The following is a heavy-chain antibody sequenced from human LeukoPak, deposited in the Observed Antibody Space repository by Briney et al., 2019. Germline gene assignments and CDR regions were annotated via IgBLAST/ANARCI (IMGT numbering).Heavy chain of an antibody. Sequence: GRSLRLSCAASGFTFDDYAMHWVRHAPGKGLEWVSGISWNSGSIGYADSVKGRFTISRDNAKNSLYLQMNSLRAEDTALYYCAKDRGYGSGSYYNGQDGYFDYWGQGTLVTVSS. CDR3: AKDRGYGSGSYYNGQDGYFDY. V-gene: IGHV3-9*01. J-gene: IGHJ4*02. D-gene: IGHD3-10*01. CDR2: ISWNSGSI. CDR1: GFTFDDYA.